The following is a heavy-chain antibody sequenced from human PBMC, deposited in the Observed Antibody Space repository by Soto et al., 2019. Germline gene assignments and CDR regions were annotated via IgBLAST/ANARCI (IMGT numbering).Heavy chain of an antibody. Sequence: GESLKISCKTSGYSFISYWVAWVRQLPGKGLEWMGTFYPGDSTSTYSPSFQGQVTVSVDKSISTAYLQLSSLKASDTAMYYCARIIGYCRNNDCSWTFDIWGQGTMVTVS. CDR3: ARIIGYCRNNDCSWTFDI. D-gene: IGHD2-15*01. J-gene: IGHJ3*02. CDR2: FYPGDSTS. V-gene: IGHV5-51*01. CDR1: GYSFISYW.